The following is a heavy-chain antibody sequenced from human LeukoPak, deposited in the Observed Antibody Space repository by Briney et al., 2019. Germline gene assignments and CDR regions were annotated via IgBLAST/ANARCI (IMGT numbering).Heavy chain of an antibody. D-gene: IGHD3-22*01. CDR1: RFTFRNYG. CDR3: ARGRGYDSGTYNYAFSDY. V-gene: IGHV3-33*01. Sequence: GRSLRLSCAAPRFTFRNYGMHWVRQAPAKGLERVEVIWYCGSNKYYADSVKGRFTISRDNSKNTLYLQMNSLRAEDTAVYYCARGRGYDSGTYNYAFSDYWGQGALVTVSS. J-gene: IGHJ4*02. CDR2: IWYCGSNK.